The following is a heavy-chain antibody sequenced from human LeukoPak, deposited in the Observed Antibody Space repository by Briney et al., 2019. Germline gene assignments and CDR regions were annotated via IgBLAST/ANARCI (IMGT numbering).Heavy chain of an antibody. J-gene: IGHJ3*01. CDR3: AKDLSPGSGYSDAFDF. D-gene: IGHD3-22*01. V-gene: IGHV3-23*01. CDR2: ISGSGGST. CDR1: GFTFSSYA. Sequence: GGSLRLFCAASGFTFSSYAMNWVRQAPGKGLEWVSVISGSGGSTYYADSVKGRFTISRDNSKNTLYLQMNSLRAEDTAVYYCAKDLSPGSGYSDAFDFWGQGTMVTVSS.